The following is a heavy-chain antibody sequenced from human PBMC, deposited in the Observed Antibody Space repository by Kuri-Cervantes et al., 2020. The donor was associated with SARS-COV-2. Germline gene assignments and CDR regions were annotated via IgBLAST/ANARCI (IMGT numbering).Heavy chain of an antibody. CDR2: ISSSSSTI. D-gene: IGHD3-3*01. CDR3: ARLHLGADFEADY. CDR1: GFTFSSYS. J-gene: IGHJ4*02. V-gene: IGHV3-48*01. Sequence: ETLSLTCAASGFTFSSYSMNWVRQAPGKGLEWVSYISSSSSTIYYADSVKGRSTISRDNAKNSLYLQMNSLRAEDTAVYYCARLHLGADFEADYWGQGNLVTVSS.